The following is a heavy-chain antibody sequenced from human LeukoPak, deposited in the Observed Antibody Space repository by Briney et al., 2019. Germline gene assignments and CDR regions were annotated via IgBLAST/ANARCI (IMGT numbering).Heavy chain of an antibody. Sequence: GALRLSCAASGFTFSSYSMNWVRQAPGKGLEWVSSISSSSSYIYYADSVKGRFTISRDNAKNSLYLQVNSLRAEDTAVYYCASSGLPNWFDPWGQGTLVTVSS. CDR3: ASSGLPNWFDP. D-gene: IGHD3-22*01. V-gene: IGHV3-21*01. CDR2: ISSSSSYI. J-gene: IGHJ5*02. CDR1: GFTFSSYS.